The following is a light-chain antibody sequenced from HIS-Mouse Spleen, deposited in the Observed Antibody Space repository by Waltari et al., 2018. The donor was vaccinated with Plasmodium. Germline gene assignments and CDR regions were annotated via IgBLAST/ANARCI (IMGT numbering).Light chain of an antibody. CDR1: QSVSSN. J-gene: IGKJ3*01. Sequence: EIVMTQSPATLSVSPGERATLSCRASQSVSSNLAWYQQKPGQAPRRLIYGASTRATGFPARFSGSGSGTEFTLTISSLQSEDFAVYYCQQYNNWSFTFGPGTKVDIK. CDR2: GAS. V-gene: IGKV3-15*01. CDR3: QQYNNWSFT.